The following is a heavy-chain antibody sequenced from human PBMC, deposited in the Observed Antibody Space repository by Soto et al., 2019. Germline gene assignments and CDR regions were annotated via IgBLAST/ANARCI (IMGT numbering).Heavy chain of an antibody. V-gene: IGHV3-66*01. D-gene: IGHD3-10*01. CDR3: ARDRVPTGMDV. CDR1: GFTVSSNY. Sequence: EVQLVESGGGLVQPGGSLRLSCAASGFTVSSNYMSWVRQAPGKGLEWVSVIYSGGSTYYADSVKGRFTISRDNSKNKVYLQMNCLRAEDTAVSHCARDRVPTGMDVWGQGTTVTVSS. CDR2: IYSGGST. J-gene: IGHJ6*02.